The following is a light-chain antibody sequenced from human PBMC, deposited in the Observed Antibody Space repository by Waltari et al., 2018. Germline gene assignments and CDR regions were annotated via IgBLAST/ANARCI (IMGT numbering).Light chain of an antibody. Sequence: DIQLTLSPSFLSASVGDRVTITCRASQDTNNYLAWYQQKPGKAPNLLIYGTSTLQSGVPSRFSGSQSGTEFTLTISSLQPEDFATYYCQQFKSFLFTFGQGTRLDIK. CDR1: QDTNNY. CDR2: GTS. CDR3: QQFKSFLFT. V-gene: IGKV1-9*01. J-gene: IGKJ5*01.